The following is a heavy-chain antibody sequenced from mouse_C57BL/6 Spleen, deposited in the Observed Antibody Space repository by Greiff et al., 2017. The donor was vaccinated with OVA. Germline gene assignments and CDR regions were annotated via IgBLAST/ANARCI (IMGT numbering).Heavy chain of an antibody. CDR2: ISSGSSTI. CDR1: GFTFSDYG. D-gene: IGHD1-1*01. Sequence: EVKVVESGGGLVKPGGSLKLSCAASGFTFSDYGMHWVRQAPEKGLEWVAYISSGSSTIYYADTVKGRFTISRDNAKNTLFLQMTSLRSEDTAMYDCARPHYGSSSYYFDYWGQGTTLTVSS. J-gene: IGHJ2*01. CDR3: ARPHYGSSSYYFDY. V-gene: IGHV5-17*01.